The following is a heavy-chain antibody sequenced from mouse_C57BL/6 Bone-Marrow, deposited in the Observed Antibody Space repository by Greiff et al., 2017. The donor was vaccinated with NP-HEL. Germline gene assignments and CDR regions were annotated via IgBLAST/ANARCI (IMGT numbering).Heavy chain of an antibody. D-gene: IGHD1-1*01. CDR1: GYTFTSYW. V-gene: IGHV1-5*01. CDR2: IYPGNSDT. CDR3: TSRSSNWYFDV. J-gene: IGHJ1*03. Sequence: VQLQQSGTVLARPGASVKMSCKTSGYTFTSYWMHWVKQRPGQGLEWIGAIYPGNSDTSYNQKFKGKAKLTAVTSASTADMELSSLTNEDSAVYYCTSRSSNWYFDVWGTGTTVTVSS.